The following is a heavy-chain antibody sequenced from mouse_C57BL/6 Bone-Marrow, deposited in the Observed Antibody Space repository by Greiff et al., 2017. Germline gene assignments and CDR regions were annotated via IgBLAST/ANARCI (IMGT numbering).Heavy chain of an antibody. Sequence: QVQLQQPGAELVMPGASVKLSCKASGYTFTSYWMHWVKQRPGQGLEWIGEIDPSDSYTNYNQKFKGKSTLTVDKSSSTAYMQLSSLTSEDSAVYDCAVATVGHYYAMDYWGQGTSVTVSS. CDR1: GYTFTSYW. J-gene: IGHJ4*01. CDR2: IDPSDSYT. D-gene: IGHD1-1*01. V-gene: IGHV1-69*01. CDR3: AVATVGHYYAMDY.